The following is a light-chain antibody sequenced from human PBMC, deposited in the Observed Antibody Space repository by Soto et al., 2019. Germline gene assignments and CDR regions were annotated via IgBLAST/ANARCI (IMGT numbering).Light chain of an antibody. V-gene: IGKV3-20*01. CDR3: QQYGSSPRT. CDR2: GAS. J-gene: IGKJ1*01. CDR1: QSVSRSY. Sequence: EIVLTQSPGTLSLSPGERATLSCRASQSVSRSYLAWYQQKPGQAPRLLIYGASSRATGIPDRFSGSGSGPDFTLTISRLEPEDFAVYYCQQYGSSPRTFGQGTKVEI.